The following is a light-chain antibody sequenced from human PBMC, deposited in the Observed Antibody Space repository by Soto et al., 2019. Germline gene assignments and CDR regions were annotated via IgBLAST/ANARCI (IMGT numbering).Light chain of an antibody. CDR1: QSVSSSY. CDR2: AAS. V-gene: IGKV3-20*01. CDR3: QQYGSSPRT. J-gene: IGKJ2*01. Sequence: EIVLTQSPGTLSLSPGERATLSCRASQSVSSSYLAWYQQKPGQAPRLLIYAASSRASGIPDRFSGSGSGTEFTLTISRLEPEDFAVYYCQQYGSSPRTFGQGTKLEIK.